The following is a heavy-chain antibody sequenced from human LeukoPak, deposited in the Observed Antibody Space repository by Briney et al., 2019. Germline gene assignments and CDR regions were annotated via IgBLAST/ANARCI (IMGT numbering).Heavy chain of an antibody. CDR1: GFTFSSYA. CDR2: ISYDGSNK. V-gene: IGHV3-30*04. Sequence: GGSLRLSCAASGFTFSSYAMHWVRQAPGKGLEWVAVISYDGSNKYYADSVKGRFTISRDNSKSTLYLQMNSLRAEDTAVYYCARPLRGKIWDAFDIWGQGTMVTVSS. D-gene: IGHD3-16*01. CDR3: ARPLRGKIWDAFDI. J-gene: IGHJ3*02.